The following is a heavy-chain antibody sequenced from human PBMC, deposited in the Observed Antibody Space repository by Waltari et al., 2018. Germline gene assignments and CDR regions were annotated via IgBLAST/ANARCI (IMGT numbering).Heavy chain of an antibody. CDR1: GGSFSGYY. CDR3: AKERQLELGRTGVFDP. D-gene: IGHD1-1*01. Sequence: QVRLDQWGAGLLKPSEPLSLTCAVYGGSFSGYYWSRIRRSSEKGLEWIGEITHTGKTNYNPSLRGRITMSVDTSKNQFSLKMTSVTAADTAAYFCAKERQLELGRTGVFDPWSRGTPVTVSS. J-gene: IGHJ5*02. CDR2: ITHTGKT. V-gene: IGHV4-34*01.